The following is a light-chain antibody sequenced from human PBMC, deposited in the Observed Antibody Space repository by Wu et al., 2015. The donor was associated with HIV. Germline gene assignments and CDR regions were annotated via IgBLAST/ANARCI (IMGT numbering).Light chain of an antibody. J-gene: IGKJ1*01. Sequence: EIVLTQSPGTLSLFPGDRATLSCRASQSVNTYLAWYQQKPGQAPRLLIYDASNRATGIPARFSGSGSGTDFTLTISSLEPEDFAVYYCQQRSNWPPWTFGQGTKVEIK. CDR3: QQRSNWPPWT. CDR2: DAS. V-gene: IGKV3-11*01. CDR1: QSVNTY.